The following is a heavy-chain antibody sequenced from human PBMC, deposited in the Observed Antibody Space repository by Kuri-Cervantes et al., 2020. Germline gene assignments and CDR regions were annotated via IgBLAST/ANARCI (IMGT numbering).Heavy chain of an antibody. CDR1: GFTFSSYG. V-gene: IGHV3-33*01. J-gene: IGHJ4*02. CDR3: ARGRETGRYFDWSLGY. D-gene: IGHD3-9*01. Sequence: GGSLRLSCAASGFTFSSYGMHWVRQAPGKGLEWVAVIWYDGSNKYYADSVKGRFTISRDNSKNTLYLQMNSLRAEDTAVYYCARGRETGRYFDWSLGYWGQGTLVTVSP. CDR2: IWYDGSNK.